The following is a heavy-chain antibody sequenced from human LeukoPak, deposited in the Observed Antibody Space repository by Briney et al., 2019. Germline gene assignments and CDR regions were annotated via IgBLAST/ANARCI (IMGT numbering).Heavy chain of an antibody. Sequence: GGSLRLSCAASGITFSSYAMSWVRQAPGKGLEWVSAISGSGGSTYYADSVKGRFTISRDNSKNTLYLQMNSLRAEDTAVYYCAKDRVGATGGDYWGQGTLVTVSS. CDR1: GITFSSYA. J-gene: IGHJ4*02. CDR2: ISGSGGST. V-gene: IGHV3-23*01. CDR3: AKDRVGATGGDY. D-gene: IGHD1-26*01.